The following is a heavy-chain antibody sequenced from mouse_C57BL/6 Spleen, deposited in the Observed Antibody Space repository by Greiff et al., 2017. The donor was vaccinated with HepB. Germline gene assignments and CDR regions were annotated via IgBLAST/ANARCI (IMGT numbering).Heavy chain of an antibody. Sequence: QVQLQQPGAELVRPGSSVKLSCKASGYTFTSYWMHWVKQRPIQGLEWIGNINPSDSETNYNQKFKDKATLTVDKSSSTAYMQLSSLASEDSAVYDCAREYYGSKGYFDVWGTGTTVTVSS. V-gene: IGHV1-52*01. CDR3: AREYYGSKGYFDV. J-gene: IGHJ1*03. CDR2: INPSDSET. CDR1: GYTFTSYW. D-gene: IGHD1-1*01.